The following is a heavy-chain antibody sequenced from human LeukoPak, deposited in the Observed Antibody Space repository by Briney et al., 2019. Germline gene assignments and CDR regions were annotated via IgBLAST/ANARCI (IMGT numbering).Heavy chain of an antibody. CDR2: IYYSGST. CDR3: ARGANGYYFDY. D-gene: IGHD5-24*01. V-gene: IGHV4-59*01. CDR1: GGSISNYY. J-gene: IGHJ4*02. Sequence: TSETLSLTCTVPGGSISNYYWSWIRQPPGKELEWIGYIYYSGSTNYNPSLKSRVTISVDTSKNQFSLKLSSVAAADTAVCYCARGANGYYFDYWGQGTLVTVSS.